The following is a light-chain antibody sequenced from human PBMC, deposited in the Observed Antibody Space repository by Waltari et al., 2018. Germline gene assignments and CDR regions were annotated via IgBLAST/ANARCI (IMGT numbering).Light chain of an antibody. V-gene: IGKV3-15*01. CDR1: QSVGTN. CDR3: QQYHNWPPWA. CDR2: GAS. J-gene: IGKJ1*01. Sequence: DIVMTQSPATLSVSPGERATLSCRASQSVGTNLAWYQQRPGQAPRLLLYGASSRATGIPARFSGSGSGTDFTLTINSLQPEDFALYYCQQYHNWPPWAFGQGTKV.